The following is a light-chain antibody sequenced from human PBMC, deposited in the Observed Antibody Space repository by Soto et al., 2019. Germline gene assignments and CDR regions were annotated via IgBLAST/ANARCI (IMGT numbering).Light chain of an antibody. CDR3: QQYGSSPIT. CDR1: QSVSSSY. J-gene: IGKJ5*01. CDR2: GAS. V-gene: IGKV3-20*01. Sequence: EIVFAPAPRTLSLSPGERATLSWRASQSVSSSYLAWYQQKPGQAPRLLIYGASSRATGIPDRFSGSGSGTDFTLTISRLEPEDFAVYYCQQYGSSPITFGQGTRLEIK.